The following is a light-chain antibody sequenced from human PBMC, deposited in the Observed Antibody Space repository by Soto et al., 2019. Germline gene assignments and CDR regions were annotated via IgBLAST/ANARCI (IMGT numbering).Light chain of an antibody. CDR2: AAS. Sequence: IVMTQSPATLSVSPGERATLSCRASQSVGTNLAWYQQKPRQAPRLLIYAASTRATGLPARFSGTGSGTDFTLTISSLQYEDFAVYYCQEYNNWPTWTFGQGTKVDIK. J-gene: IGKJ1*01. CDR1: QSVGTN. V-gene: IGKV3-15*01. CDR3: QEYNNWPTWT.